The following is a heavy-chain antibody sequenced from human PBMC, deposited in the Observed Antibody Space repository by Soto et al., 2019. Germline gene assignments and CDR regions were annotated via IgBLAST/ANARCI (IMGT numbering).Heavy chain of an antibody. D-gene: IGHD2-2*01. CDR2: ISPYNGKT. CDR1: GFTFTNYH. Sequence: ASVKVSCKASGFTFTNYHITWLRQVPGQGLEWMGWISPYNGKTDYAQSLQGRVTMITDTSRNSVYMEVRSLRSDDTAVYYCARVVPGAEAWFGPWGQGTLVTVSS. V-gene: IGHV1-18*04. CDR3: ARVVPGAEAWFGP. J-gene: IGHJ5*02.